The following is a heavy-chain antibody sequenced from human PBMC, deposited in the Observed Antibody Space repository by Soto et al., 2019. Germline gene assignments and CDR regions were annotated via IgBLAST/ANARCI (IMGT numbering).Heavy chain of an antibody. CDR1: GFTFSSYA. CDR3: AKPRLVAGLIKYVDFSS. CDR2: ISGTGVSS. J-gene: IGHJ4*02. Sequence: VQLLESGGGLGQPGGSLRLACEVSGFTFSSYAMSWVRQSPGKGLEWVAVISGTGVSSQYADSVKGRFTISRDNSKNTLTLQMNSLRAEDTAVYYCAKPRLVAGLIKYVDFSSWGQGTLVTVSS. V-gene: IGHV3-23*01. D-gene: IGHD6-19*01.